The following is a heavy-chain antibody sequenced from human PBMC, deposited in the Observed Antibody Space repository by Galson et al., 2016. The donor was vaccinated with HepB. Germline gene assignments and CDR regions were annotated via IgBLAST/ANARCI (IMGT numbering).Heavy chain of an antibody. CDR1: GFTLSSYS. CDR3: ARGGAPVAGV. CDR2: IYSGGST. V-gene: IGHV3-66*01. D-gene: IGHD6-13*01. Sequence: LRLSCAASGFTLSSYSMNWVRQAPGKGLEWVSLIYSGGSTSYANSVRGRFTISRDNSKNTLYLQMNSLRDEDTAVYYCARGGAPVAGVWGQGTLVTVSS. J-gene: IGHJ4*02.